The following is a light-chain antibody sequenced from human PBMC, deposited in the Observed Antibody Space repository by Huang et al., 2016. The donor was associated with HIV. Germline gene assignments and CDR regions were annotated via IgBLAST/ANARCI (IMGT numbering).Light chain of an antibody. CDR1: QILVYSDGDTY. V-gene: IGKV2-30*01. Sequence: DVVLTQSPPSLPVILGQSASFSCRSNQILVYSDGDTYLSWFQQRPGQSPRRLFYKVSNRDSGVPDRFSGSGSGTDFTLQISRVETEDVGMYYCMQTTHWPWAFGQGTNVEIK. CDR2: KVS. J-gene: IGKJ1*01. CDR3: MQTTHWPWA.